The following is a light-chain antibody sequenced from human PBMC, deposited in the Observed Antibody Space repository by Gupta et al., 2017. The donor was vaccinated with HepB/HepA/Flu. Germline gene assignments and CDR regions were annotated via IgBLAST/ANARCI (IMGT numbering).Light chain of an antibody. CDR3: RQSYTDPLT. J-gene: IGKJ4*01. V-gene: IGKV1-39*01. CDR2: AAS. Sequence: DIQMTQSPSSLSASVGDRVTITCRASQSISSYLNWYQQKPGKAPNLLIYAASSVQSGVPSRFSGSGSWTDVALPTSSRQPEDVATYYCRQSYTDPLTFGGGTKVEIK. CDR1: QSISSY.